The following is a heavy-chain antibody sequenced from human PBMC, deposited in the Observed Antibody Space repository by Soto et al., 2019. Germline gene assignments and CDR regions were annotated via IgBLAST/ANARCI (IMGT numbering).Heavy chain of an antibody. CDR1: GFTFSSYA. CDR2: ISYDGSNK. V-gene: IGHV3-30-3*01. D-gene: IGHD4-17*01. Sequence: QVQLVESGGGVVQPGRSLRLSCAASGFTFSSYAMHWVRQAPGKGLEWVAVISYDGSNKYYADSVKGRFTISRDNSKHQLYLQMNSLRAEDTAVYYCAGTNTVTTFSAFDIWGQGTMFTVSS. J-gene: IGHJ3*02. CDR3: AGTNTVTTFSAFDI.